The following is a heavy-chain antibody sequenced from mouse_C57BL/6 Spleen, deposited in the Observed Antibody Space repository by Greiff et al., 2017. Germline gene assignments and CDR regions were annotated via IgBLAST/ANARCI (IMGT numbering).Heavy chain of an antibody. CDR2: IRNKANNHAT. CDR3: TRWGLRPRYFDY. V-gene: IGHV6-6*01. J-gene: IGHJ2*01. D-gene: IGHD2-4*01. Sequence: EVKVEESGGGLVQPGGSMKLSCAASGFTFSDAWMDWVRQSPEKGLEWVAEIRNKANNHATYYAESVKGRFTISRDDSKSSVYLQMNSLRAEDTGIYYCTRWGLRPRYFDYWGQGTTLTVSS. CDR1: GFTFSDAW.